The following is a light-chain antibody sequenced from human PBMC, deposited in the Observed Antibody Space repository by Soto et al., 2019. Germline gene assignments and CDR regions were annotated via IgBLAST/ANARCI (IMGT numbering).Light chain of an antibody. CDR3: QQYGSSAT. V-gene: IGKV3-20*01. J-gene: IGKJ4*01. Sequence: EIVLTQSPGTLSLSPGERATLSCRASQSVSSNYLAWYQQKPGQAPRLLIFGASSTATGIPDRFSGSGSGTDFTLTISRLEPEDFAVYYCQQYGSSATFGGGTKVEIK. CDR1: QSVSSNY. CDR2: GAS.